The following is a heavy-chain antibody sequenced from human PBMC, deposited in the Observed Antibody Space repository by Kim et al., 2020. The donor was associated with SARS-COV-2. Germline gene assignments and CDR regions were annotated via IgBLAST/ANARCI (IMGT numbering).Heavy chain of an antibody. V-gene: IGHV3-33*03. J-gene: IGHJ6*02. CDR1: GFTFSSYG. Sequence: GSLRLSCAASGFTFSSYGMHWVRQAPGKGLEWVAVIWYDGSNKDYVDSVKGRFTISRDNSKNTLFLQMNSLRAEDTAVYYCAKDLGYYYGSGSYYYFYGMDVWGQGTTVTVSS. CDR3: AKDLGYYYGSGSYYYFYGMDV. D-gene: IGHD3-10*01. CDR2: IWYDGSNK.